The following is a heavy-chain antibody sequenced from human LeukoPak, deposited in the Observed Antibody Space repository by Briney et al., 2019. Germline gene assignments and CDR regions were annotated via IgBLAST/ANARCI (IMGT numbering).Heavy chain of an antibody. D-gene: IGHD1-26*01. Sequence: LETLSLTCTVSGGSISSSSYYWGWIRQPPGKGLEWIGSIYYSGSTYSNPSLQSRVTISVDTSKNQFSLKLNSVTAADTAVYYCARGMGATTWFDPWGQGTLVTVSS. CDR3: ARGMGATTWFDP. CDR2: IYYSGST. J-gene: IGHJ5*02. V-gene: IGHV4-39*07. CDR1: GGSISSSSYY.